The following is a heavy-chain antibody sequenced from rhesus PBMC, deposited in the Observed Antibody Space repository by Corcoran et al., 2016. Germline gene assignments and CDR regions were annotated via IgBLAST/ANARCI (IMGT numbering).Heavy chain of an antibody. D-gene: IGHD6-25*01. Sequence: QVQLQESGPGLVKPSETLSLTCAVSGASISSYWWSWIRQPPGKGLEWIGENNGNSGSTYYNPSLKSRVTISKDASKNQFSLKLSSVTAADTAVYYCARVIAAAGIFDYWGQGVLVTVSS. CDR3: ARVIAAAGIFDY. CDR2: NNGNSGST. J-gene: IGHJ4*01. CDR1: GASISSYW. V-gene: IGHV4-80*01.